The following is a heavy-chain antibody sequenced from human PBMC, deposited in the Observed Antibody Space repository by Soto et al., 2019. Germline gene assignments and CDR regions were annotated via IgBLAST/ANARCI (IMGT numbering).Heavy chain of an antibody. Sequence: WWSLRLSCSASGFTVSSNYRSWFRQAPGKGLGWVSVIYSGGSTYYADSVKGRFTISRDNSKNTLYLQMNSLRAEDTAVYYCARDRGPPRSYYGMDVWGQGTTVTVSS. CDR1: GFTVSSNY. D-gene: IGHD1-26*01. J-gene: IGHJ6*02. CDR3: ARDRGPPRSYYGMDV. CDR2: IYSGGST. V-gene: IGHV3-53*01.